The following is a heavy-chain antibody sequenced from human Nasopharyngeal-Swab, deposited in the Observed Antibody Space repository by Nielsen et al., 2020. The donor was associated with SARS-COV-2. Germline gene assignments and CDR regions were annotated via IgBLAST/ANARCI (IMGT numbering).Heavy chain of an antibody. V-gene: IGHV3-23*01. CDR1: GFTFSSYA. CDR2: ISGSGGST. Sequence: ETLSLTCAASGFTFSSYAMSWVRQAPGKGLEWVSAISGSGGSTYYADSVKGRFTISRDNSKNTLYLQMNSLRAEDTAVYYCAKDGGLTTFPYYYYYGMDVWGQGTTVTVSS. J-gene: IGHJ6*02. CDR3: AKDGGLTTFPYYYYYGMDV. D-gene: IGHD4/OR15-4a*01.